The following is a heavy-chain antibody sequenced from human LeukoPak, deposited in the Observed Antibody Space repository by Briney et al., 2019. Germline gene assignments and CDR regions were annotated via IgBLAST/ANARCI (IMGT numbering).Heavy chain of an antibody. Sequence: QPGRSLRLSCAASGFTFSSFGMHWVRQAPGKGLEWAAIISYDGSNKYYSDSVKGRFTISRDNSKNTLYLQMNSLRPEDTAVYYCARHEVGIELGAAVTDYWGQGTLVTVSS. CDR1: GFTFSSFG. V-gene: IGHV3-30*03. D-gene: IGHD6-13*01. CDR2: ISYDGSNK. J-gene: IGHJ4*02. CDR3: ARHEVGIELGAAVTDY.